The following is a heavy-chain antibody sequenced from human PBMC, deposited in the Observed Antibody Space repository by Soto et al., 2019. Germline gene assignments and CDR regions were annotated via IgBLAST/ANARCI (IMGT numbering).Heavy chain of an antibody. CDR3: ARGRGSGWYY. CDR2: INHSGST. Sequence: QVQLQQWGAGLLKPSETLSLTCAVYGGSFSGYYWSWIRQPPGKGLEWIGEINHSGSTNYNPSLKSRVTISVDTPKNQFSLKLSSVTAADTAVYYCARGRGSGWYYWGQVTLVTVSS. D-gene: IGHD6-19*01. CDR1: GGSFSGYY. J-gene: IGHJ4*02. V-gene: IGHV4-34*01.